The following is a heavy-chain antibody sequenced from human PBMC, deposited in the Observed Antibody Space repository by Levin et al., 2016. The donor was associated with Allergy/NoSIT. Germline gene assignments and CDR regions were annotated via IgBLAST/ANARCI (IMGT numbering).Heavy chain of an antibody. V-gene: IGHV3-66*01. CDR3: AREEGGSDYADYVSLPGEMATVSWYFDL. J-gene: IGHJ2*01. Sequence: WIRQPPGKGLEWVSVIYSGGSTYYADSVKGRFTISRDNSKNTLYLQMNSLRTEDTAVYYCAREEGGSDYADYVSLPGEMATVSWYFDLWGRGTLVTVSS. D-gene: IGHD4-17*01. CDR2: IYSGGST.